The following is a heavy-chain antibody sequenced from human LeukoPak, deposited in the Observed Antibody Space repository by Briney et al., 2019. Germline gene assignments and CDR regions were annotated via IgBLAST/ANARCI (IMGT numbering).Heavy chain of an antibody. V-gene: IGHV4-59*01. Sequence: TSETLSLTCTVSGGSISGYYWSWIRQPPGKGLEWIGYIYYSGSTNYNPSLKSRVTISVDTSKNQFSLKLSSVTAADMAVYYCARGIYCTSSSCYYYFDYWGQGTLVTVSS. D-gene: IGHD2-2*01. CDR1: GGSISGYY. CDR2: IYYSGST. J-gene: IGHJ4*02. CDR3: ARGIYCTSSSCYYYFDY.